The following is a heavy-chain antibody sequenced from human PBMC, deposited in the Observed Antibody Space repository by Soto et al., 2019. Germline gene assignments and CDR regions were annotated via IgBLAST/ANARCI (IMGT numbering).Heavy chain of an antibody. J-gene: IGHJ4*02. V-gene: IGHV3-21*01. D-gene: IGHD2-15*01. CDR3: ARVRGYCSGGSCPGGFDY. CDR2: ISSSSSYI. CDR1: GFTFSSYS. Sequence: TGGSLRLSCAASGFTFSSYSMNWVRQAPGKGLEWVSSISSSSSYIYYADSVKGRFTISRDNAKNSLYLQMNSLRAEDTAVYYCARVRGYCSGGSCPGGFDYWGQGTLVTVSS.